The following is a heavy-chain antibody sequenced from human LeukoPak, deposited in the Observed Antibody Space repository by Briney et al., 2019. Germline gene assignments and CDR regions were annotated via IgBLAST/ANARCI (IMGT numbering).Heavy chain of an antibody. CDR1: GFTFSSYS. Sequence: PGGSLRLSCAASGFTFSSYSMNWVRQAPGKGLEWVSYISSSGSTIYYADSVKGRFTISRDNSKNTLYLQMNSLRAEDTAVYYCARDVIGELPTSPVYFDYWGQGTLVTVSS. CDR3: ARDVIGELPTSPVYFDY. J-gene: IGHJ4*02. V-gene: IGHV3-48*01. CDR2: ISSSGSTI. D-gene: IGHD3-10*01.